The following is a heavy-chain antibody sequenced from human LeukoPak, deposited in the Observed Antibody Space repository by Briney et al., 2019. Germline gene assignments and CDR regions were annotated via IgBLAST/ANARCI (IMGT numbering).Heavy chain of an antibody. CDR2: INPNSGGT. CDR1: GXTFTGYY. J-gene: IGHJ6*03. D-gene: IGHD3-9*01. CDR3: GXXXXXXXXDWLPYYYYYMDV. V-gene: IGHV1-2*02. Sequence: AXGXTFTGYYMHWVRQAPGQGLEWMGWINPNSGGTNYAQKFQGRVTMTRDTSISKAYMEVRRLRSDDKAVYYCGXXXXXXXXDWLPYYYYYMDVWGKGTTVTISS.